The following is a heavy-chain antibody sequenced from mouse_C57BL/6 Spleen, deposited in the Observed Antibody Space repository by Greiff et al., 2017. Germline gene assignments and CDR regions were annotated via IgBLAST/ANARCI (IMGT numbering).Heavy chain of an antibody. V-gene: IGHV1-69*01. Sequence: VQLQQPGAELVMPGASVKLSCKASGYTFTSYWMHWVKQRPGQGLEWIGEIDPSDSYTNYNQKFKGKSTLTVDKSSSTAYMQLSSLTSEDSAVYYCARRNWERYYFDGWGKGTTLTVSS. CDR3: ARRNWERYYFDG. D-gene: IGHD4-1*01. CDR2: IDPSDSYT. CDR1: GYTFTSYW. J-gene: IGHJ2*01.